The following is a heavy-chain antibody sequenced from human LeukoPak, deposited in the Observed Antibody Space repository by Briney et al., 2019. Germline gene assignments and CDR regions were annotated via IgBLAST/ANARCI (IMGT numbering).Heavy chain of an antibody. V-gene: IGHV1-69*13. CDR1: GGTFSSYA. Sequence: SVKVSCKASGGTFSSYAISWVRQAPGQGLEWMGGIIPIFGTANYAQKFQGRVTITADESTSTAYMELSSLRSEDTAVYYCAREASYYYDSSGHLDYWGQGTLVTVSS. CDR3: AREASYYYDSSGHLDY. J-gene: IGHJ4*02. D-gene: IGHD3-22*01. CDR2: IIPIFGTA.